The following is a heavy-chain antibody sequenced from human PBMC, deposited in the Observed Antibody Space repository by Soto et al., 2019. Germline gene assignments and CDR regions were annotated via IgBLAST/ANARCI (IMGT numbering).Heavy chain of an antibody. CDR3: ARGLTTTNYGLDV. D-gene: IGHD2-2*01. J-gene: IGHJ6*01. CDR1: GGSISSSSYY. Sequence: PSETLSLTCTVSGGSISSSSYYWGWIRQPPGKGLEWIGSIYYSGSTYYNPSLKGRVTISVDTSKNQFSLKLTSVTAADTAVYFCARGLTTTNYGLDVWGQGTTVTVSS. CDR2: IYYSGST. V-gene: IGHV4-39*07.